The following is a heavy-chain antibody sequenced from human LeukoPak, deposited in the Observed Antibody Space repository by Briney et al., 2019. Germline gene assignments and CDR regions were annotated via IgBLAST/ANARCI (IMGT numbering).Heavy chain of an antibody. V-gene: IGHV4-61*01. Sequence: TSETLSLTCTVSGGSVRSSNYFWSWIRQSPGKGLEWIGYIYFRGNTKYSPALESRVTISEDPSKNQFSLRLTSLTAADTAVYYCARVDWWFDIMTGWPAITNNGMDVWGQGTTVIVSS. CDR2: IYFRGNT. CDR3: ARVDWWFDIMTGWPAITNNGMDV. CDR1: GGSVRSSNYF. D-gene: IGHD3-9*01. J-gene: IGHJ6*02.